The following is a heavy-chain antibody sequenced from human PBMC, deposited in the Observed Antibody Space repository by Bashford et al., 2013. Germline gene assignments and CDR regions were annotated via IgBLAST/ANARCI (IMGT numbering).Heavy chain of an antibody. CDR1: GYTFTSYY. D-gene: IGHD2-8*01. CDR2: XNPSGGST. Sequence: ASVKVSCKASGYTFTSYYMHWVRQAPGQGLEWMGIXNPSGGSTSYAQKFQGRVTMTRDTSTSTVYMELSSLRSEDTAVYYCARLPRETRMDYYYGMDVWGQGTTVTVSS. V-gene: IGHV1-46*03. CDR3: ARLPRETRMDYYYGMDV. J-gene: IGHJ6*02.